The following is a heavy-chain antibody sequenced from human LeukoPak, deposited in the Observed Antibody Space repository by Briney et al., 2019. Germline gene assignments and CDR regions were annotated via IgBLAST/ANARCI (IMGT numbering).Heavy chain of an antibody. J-gene: IGHJ4*02. CDR3: ARGGDPDFWSGYPPDY. CDR2: IRYDGSHQ. D-gene: IGHD3-3*01. Sequence: GGSLRLSCAASGFTFSSFAMHWVRQPSGKGLEWVAFIRYDGSHQYYADSVKGRVTISRDNSKNTLYLQMNSLRPEDTAVYYCARGGDPDFWSGYPPDYWGQGTLVTVSS. CDR1: GFTFSSFA. V-gene: IGHV3-30*02.